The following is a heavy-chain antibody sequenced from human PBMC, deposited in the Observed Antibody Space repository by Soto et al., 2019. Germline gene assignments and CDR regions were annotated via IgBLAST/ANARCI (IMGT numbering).Heavy chain of an antibody. V-gene: IGHV4-61*01. CDR1: GGSVSSGSYY. J-gene: IGHJ5*02. Sequence: SETLSLTCTGSGGSVSSGSYYWCWIRQPPGKGLEWIGYIYYSGSTNYNPSLKSRVTISVDTSKNQFSLKLSSVTAADTAVYYCARRVAKYYYVSGNYYSAKYNWFDPWGQRTLVPVSS. CDR2: IYYSGST. CDR3: ARRVAKYYYVSGNYYSAKYNWFDP. D-gene: IGHD3-10*01.